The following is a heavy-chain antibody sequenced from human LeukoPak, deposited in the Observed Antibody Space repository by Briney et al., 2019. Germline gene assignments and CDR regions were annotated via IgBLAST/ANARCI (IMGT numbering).Heavy chain of an antibody. J-gene: IGHJ6*02. CDR3: ARGFPPPGTRFTDPRNFYYYGMDV. D-gene: IGHD3-10*01. CDR1: GGSISSYY. V-gene: IGHV4-59*01. Sequence: PSETLSLTCTVSGGSISSYYWSWIRQPPGKGLEWIGYIYYSGSTNYNPSLKSRVTISVDTSKNQFSLKLSSVTAADTAVYYCARGFPPPGTRFTDPRNFYYYGMDVWGQGTTVTVSS. CDR2: IYYSGST.